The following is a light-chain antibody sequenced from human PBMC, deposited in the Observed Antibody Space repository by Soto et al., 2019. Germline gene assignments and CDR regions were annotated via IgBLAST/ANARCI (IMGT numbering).Light chain of an antibody. CDR3: SSYTSSSTSYV. CDR2: EVS. CDR1: SSDVGSYNR. Sequence: QSALTQPPSVSGSPGQSVTISCTGTSSDVGSYNRVSWYQQPPGTAPKLMIYEVSNRPSGVPDRFSGSKSGNTASLTISGLQADDEADYYCSSYTSSSTSYVFGTGTKLTVL. V-gene: IGLV2-18*02. J-gene: IGLJ1*01.